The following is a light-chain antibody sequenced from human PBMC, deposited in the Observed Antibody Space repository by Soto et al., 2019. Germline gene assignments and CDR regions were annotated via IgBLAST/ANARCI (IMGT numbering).Light chain of an antibody. V-gene: IGKV3-15*01. J-gene: IGKJ2*01. CDR1: QTVYTW. CDR3: QHYFKWPYT. CDR2: GAS. Sequence: MTQSPSTLSASIGDRVTITCRASQTVYTWLAWYQQKPGRAPRLLIYGASTRATGIPARFSGSGSGTEFTLTISNLQSEDFALYYCQHYFKWPYTFGQGTKLEIQ.